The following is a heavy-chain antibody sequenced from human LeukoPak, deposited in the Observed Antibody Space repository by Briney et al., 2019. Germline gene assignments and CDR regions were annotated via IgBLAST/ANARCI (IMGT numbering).Heavy chain of an antibody. V-gene: IGHV4-59*01. J-gene: IGHJ2*01. D-gene: IGHD2-15*01. CDR1: GGSISSYY. CDR3: ARDGGAYCSGGSCYSGWYFDL. Sequence: SETLSLTCTASGGSISSYYWSWIRQPPGKGLEWIGYIYYSGSTNYNPSLKSRVTISVDTSKNQFSLKLSSVTAADTAVYYCARDGGAYCSGGSCYSGWYFDLWGRGTLVTVSS. CDR2: IYYSGST.